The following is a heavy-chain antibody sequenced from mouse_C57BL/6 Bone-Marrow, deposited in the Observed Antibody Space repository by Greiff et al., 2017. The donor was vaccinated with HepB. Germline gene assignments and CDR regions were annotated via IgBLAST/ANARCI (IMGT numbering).Heavy chain of an antibody. CDR1: GYTFTSYW. J-gene: IGHJ1*03. Sequence: QVQLQQPGAELVRPGTSVKLSCKASGYTFTSYWMHWVKQRPGQGLEWIGVIDPSDSYTNYNQKFKGKATLTVDTSSSTAYMQLSSLTSEDSAVYYCARGYSGWGTGTTVTVSS. CDR3: ARGYSG. V-gene: IGHV1-59*01. CDR2: IDPSDSYT.